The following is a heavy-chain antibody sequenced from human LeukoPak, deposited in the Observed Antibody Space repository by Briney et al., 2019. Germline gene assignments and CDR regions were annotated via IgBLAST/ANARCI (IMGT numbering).Heavy chain of an antibody. CDR3: TRHVIAVAELDAFDI. D-gene: IGHD6-19*01. V-gene: IGHV4-39*01. CDR2: IYYSGST. Sequence: SETLSLTCTVSGGSISSSSYYWGWIRQPPGKGLEWIGCIYYSGSTYYNPSLKSRVTISVDTSKNQFSLKLSSVTAADTAVYYCTRHVIAVAELDAFDIWGQGTMVTVSS. J-gene: IGHJ3*02. CDR1: GGSISSSSYY.